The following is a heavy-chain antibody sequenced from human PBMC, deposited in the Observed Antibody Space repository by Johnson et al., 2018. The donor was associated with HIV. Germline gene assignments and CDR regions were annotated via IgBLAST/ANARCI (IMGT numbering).Heavy chain of an antibody. D-gene: IGHD7-27*01. CDR1: GFTFSNAW. CDR2: IYSGGST. Sequence: VQLVESGGGLVKSGGSLRLSCAASGFTFSNAWMSWVRQVPGKGLEWVSVIYSGGSTYYADSVKDRFTISRDNSKNTLYLQMNSLRAEDTAVYYCARDEGLGIRGNAFDIWGQGTMVTVSS. J-gene: IGHJ3*02. CDR3: ARDEGLGIRGNAFDI. V-gene: IGHV3-66*01.